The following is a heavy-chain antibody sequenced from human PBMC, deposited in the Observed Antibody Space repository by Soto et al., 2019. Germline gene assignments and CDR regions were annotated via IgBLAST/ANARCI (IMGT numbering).Heavy chain of an antibody. CDR3: AKELGHCITIFGVVINEGWFDP. CDR1: GFAFSIYA. J-gene: IGHJ5*02. V-gene: IGHV3-23*01. D-gene: IGHD3-3*01. CDR2: ISGSGGST. Sequence: GGSLRLSCAASGFAFSIYAMSWVRQAPGKGLEWVSTISGSGGSTYYGDSVKGRFTISRDNSKKTLCLQMDSLRAEDTAVYYCAKELGHCITIFGVVINEGWFDPWGQGTLVTVSS.